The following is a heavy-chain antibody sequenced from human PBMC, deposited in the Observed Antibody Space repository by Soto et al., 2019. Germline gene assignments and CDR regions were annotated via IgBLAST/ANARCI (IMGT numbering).Heavy chain of an antibody. CDR3: ARKGEYSSSSAFDI. CDR2: INHSGST. D-gene: IGHD6-6*01. CDR1: GGSFSGYY. Sequence: SETLSLTCAVYGGSFSGYYWSWIRQHPGKGLEWIGEINHSGSTNYNPSLKSRVTISVDTSKNQFSLKLSSVTAADTAVYYCARKGEYSSSSAFDIWGQGTMVTVSS. V-gene: IGHV4-34*01. J-gene: IGHJ3*02.